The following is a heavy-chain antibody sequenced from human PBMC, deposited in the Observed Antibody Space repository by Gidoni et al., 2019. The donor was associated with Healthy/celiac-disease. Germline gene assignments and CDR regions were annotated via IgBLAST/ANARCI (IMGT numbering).Heavy chain of an antibody. J-gene: IGHJ4*02. CDR3: ARSEDFWSGYSSSVYDY. Sequence: QVQLVESGGGVVLPGRSLRLSCAASGFTFSSYGMHWVRQAPGKGLEWVAVISYDGSNKYYADSVKGRFTISRDNSKNTLYLQMNSLRAEDTAVYYCARSEDFWSGYSSSVYDYWGQGTLVTVSS. D-gene: IGHD3-3*01. CDR1: GFTFSSYG. V-gene: IGHV3-30*03. CDR2: ISYDGSNK.